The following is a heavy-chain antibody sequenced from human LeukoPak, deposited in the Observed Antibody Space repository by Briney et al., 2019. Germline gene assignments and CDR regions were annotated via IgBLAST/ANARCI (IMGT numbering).Heavy chain of an antibody. Sequence: GGSLRLSCAASGFTFSSYGMHWVRQAPGKGLEWVSYISSSGSTIYYADSVKGRFTISRDNAKNSLYLQMNSLRAEDTAVYYCARAPHGYGVREAPGLDYWGQGTLVTVSS. CDR3: ARAPHGYGVREAPGLDY. J-gene: IGHJ4*02. V-gene: IGHV3-48*04. D-gene: IGHD3-10*01. CDR1: GFTFSSYG. CDR2: ISSSGSTI.